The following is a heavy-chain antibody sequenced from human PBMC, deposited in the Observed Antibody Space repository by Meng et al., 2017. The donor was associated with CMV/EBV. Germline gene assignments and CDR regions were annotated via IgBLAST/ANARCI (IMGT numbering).Heavy chain of an antibody. CDR3: ARGSGAGTTWSYFDY. Sequence: VHSEPQLNEARPPWTVYCKASDHTFSTDAISGVRQAPGQGLEWMGEIIPIFGTANYAQKFQGRVTITADESTSTAYMELSSLRSGDTAVYYCARGSGAGTTWSYFDYWGQGTLVTVSS. V-gene: IGHV1-69*01. CDR1: DHTFSTDA. CDR2: IIPIFGTA. J-gene: IGHJ4*02. D-gene: IGHD1-7*01.